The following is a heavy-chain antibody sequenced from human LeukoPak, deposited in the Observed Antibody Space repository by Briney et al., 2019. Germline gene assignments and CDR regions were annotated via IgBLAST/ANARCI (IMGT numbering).Heavy chain of an antibody. CDR3: ATSTGYRNTWGAFDI. CDR2: MHPRGVAT. CDR1: GYTLTGYY. D-gene: IGHD4-11*01. Sequence: ASVKVSCKASGYTLTGYYMHWVRQAPGQGLEWMGWMHPRGVATNYAQKFRGRVTLTGDMSNTAYMELSSLLSDDTAVYYCATSTGYRNTWGAFDIWGQGTLLIVSS. V-gene: IGHV1-2*02. J-gene: IGHJ3*02.